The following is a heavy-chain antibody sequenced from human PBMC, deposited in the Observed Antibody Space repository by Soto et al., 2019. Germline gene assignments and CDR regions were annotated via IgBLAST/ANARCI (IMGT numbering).Heavy chain of an antibody. Sequence: QVQLVQSGNEVKKPGSSVKVSCKASGGTFTTNGIIWVRQAPGQGLEWMGGIVPVFGSTKYAQKFQGRLTITADRSTNTAYMDLSSLKSEDTAPYYCAQAPPRGDFSLNWFGPWGQGTLVTVSS. D-gene: IGHD2-21*01. CDR1: GGTFTTNG. CDR3: AQAPPRGDFSLNWFGP. CDR2: IVPVFGST. V-gene: IGHV1-69*06. J-gene: IGHJ5*02.